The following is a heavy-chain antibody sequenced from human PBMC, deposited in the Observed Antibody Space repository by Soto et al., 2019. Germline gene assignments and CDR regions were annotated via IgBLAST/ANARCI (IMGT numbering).Heavy chain of an antibody. CDR2: IHPGDSDS. V-gene: IGHV5-51*03. D-gene: IGHD3-22*01. J-gene: IGHJ4*01. CDR1: GYSFNNNW. Sequence: GESLKISXKGSGYSFNNNWIGWVRQMPGKGLEWMGIIHPGDSDSRYSPSFQGQVTMSVDKSINTAYLQWSSLKASDTAMYYCARRDSSGFPDYWGHGTLVTVSS. CDR3: ARRDSSGFPDY.